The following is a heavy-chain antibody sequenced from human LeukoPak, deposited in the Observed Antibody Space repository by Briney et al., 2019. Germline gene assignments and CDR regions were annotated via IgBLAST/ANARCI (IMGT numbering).Heavy chain of an antibody. Sequence: GGSLRLSCAASGFTFSSYWMSWVRQAPGKGLEWVANIKQDESEIYYVGSAKGRFTISRDNAKSSLYLQMNSLRAEDTAMYYCVRVDNSGYLDFWGQGTLVTASS. CDR2: IKQDESEI. CDR3: VRVDNSGYLDF. J-gene: IGHJ4*02. V-gene: IGHV3-7*01. CDR1: GFTFSSYW. D-gene: IGHD3-22*01.